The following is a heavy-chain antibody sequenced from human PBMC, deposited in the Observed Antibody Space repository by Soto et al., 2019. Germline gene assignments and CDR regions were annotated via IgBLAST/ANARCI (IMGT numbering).Heavy chain of an antibody. V-gene: IGHV4-39*01. CDR1: GGSISSSSYY. CDR3: ARHKYPSSGPSAY. Sequence: QLQLQESGPGLVKPSETLSLTCTVSGGSISSSSYYWGWIRQPPGKGLEWIGSIYYSGSTYYNPSLTSRVPHPVHTSKNQFSLKISSVTAAVTAVYYCARHKYPSSGPSAYWGQGTLVTVSS. D-gene: IGHD3-22*01. CDR2: IYYSGST. J-gene: IGHJ4*02.